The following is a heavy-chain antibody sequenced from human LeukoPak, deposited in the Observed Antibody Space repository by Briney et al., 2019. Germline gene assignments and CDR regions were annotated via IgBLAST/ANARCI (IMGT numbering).Heavy chain of an antibody. Sequence: GGSLRLSCAASGFTFSSYAMHWVRQAPGNGLEWVAVISYDGSNKYYADSVKGRFTISRDNSKNTLYLQMNSLRAEDTAVYYCARDSDYYGSGSYYSLGMDVWGKGTTVTVSS. J-gene: IGHJ6*04. CDR1: GFTFSSYA. D-gene: IGHD3-10*01. CDR3: ARDSDYYGSGSYYSLGMDV. CDR2: ISYDGSNK. V-gene: IGHV3-30*04.